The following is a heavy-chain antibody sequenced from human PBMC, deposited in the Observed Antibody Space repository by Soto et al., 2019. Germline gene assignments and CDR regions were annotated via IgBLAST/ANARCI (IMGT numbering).Heavy chain of an antibody. J-gene: IGHJ1*01. CDR1: GFTFSNAW. D-gene: IGHD2-2*01. CDR3: TTASPALLFYCSSTSCSRGGYFQH. CDR2: IKSKTDGGTT. V-gene: IGHV3-15*01. Sequence: GGSLRLSCAASGFTFSNAWMSWVRQAPGKGLEWVGRIKSKTDGGTTDYAAPVKGRFTISRDDSKNTLYLQMNGLKTEDTAVYYCTTASPALLFYCSSTSCSRGGYFQHWGQGTLVTVSS.